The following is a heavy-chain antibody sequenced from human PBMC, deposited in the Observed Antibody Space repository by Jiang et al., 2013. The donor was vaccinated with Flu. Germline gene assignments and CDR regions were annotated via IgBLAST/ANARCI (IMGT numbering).Heavy chain of an antibody. CDR3: AKDSSSWYGYWYFDL. D-gene: IGHD6-13*01. V-gene: IGHV3-23*01. CDR2: ISGSGGST. CDR1: GFTFSSYA. J-gene: IGHJ2*01. Sequence: ASGFTFSSYAMSWVRQAPGKGLEWVSAISGSGGSTYYADSVKGRFTISRDNSKNTLYLQMNSLRAEDTAVYYCAKDSSSWYGYWYFDLWGRGTLVTVSS.